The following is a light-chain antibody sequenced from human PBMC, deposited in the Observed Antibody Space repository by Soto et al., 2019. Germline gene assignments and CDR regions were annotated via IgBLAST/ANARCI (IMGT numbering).Light chain of an antibody. Sequence: DLQMTQSPSTLSASVGDRVTITCGASQTIDSWLAWYQQRPGKPPNLLIYKASTLASGVPSRFSGSGSGTEFTLTINSLQPDDFATYYCQQYHIYSGTFGQGNKVDIK. CDR1: QTIDSW. V-gene: IGKV1-5*03. J-gene: IGKJ1*01. CDR3: QQYHIYSGT. CDR2: KAS.